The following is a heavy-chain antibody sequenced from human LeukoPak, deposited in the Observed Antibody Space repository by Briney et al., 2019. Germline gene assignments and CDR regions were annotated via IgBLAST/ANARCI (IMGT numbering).Heavy chain of an antibody. Sequence: GGSLRLSCVASGFTFSDYHMSWPRQAPGKGLEYVSYITSSGGTTYYVDSVKGRFTISRDNAKNSVYLQMNSLRAADTALYYCAKGRTASPWGQGTPVTVSS. CDR2: ITSSGGTT. CDR3: AKGRTASP. J-gene: IGHJ5*02. D-gene: IGHD1/OR15-1a*01. V-gene: IGHV3-11*01. CDR1: GFTFSDYH.